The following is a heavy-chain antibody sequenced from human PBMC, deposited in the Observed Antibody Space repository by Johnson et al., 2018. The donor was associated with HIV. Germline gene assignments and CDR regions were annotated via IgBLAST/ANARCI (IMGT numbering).Heavy chain of an antibody. D-gene: IGHD2-15*01. J-gene: IGHJ3*02. CDR2: IGVAGDT. CDR3: ARRRQGSASYSDPFDI. V-gene: IGHV3-13*01. Sequence: EVQLVESGGGLIQPGGSLRLSCAASGFTVSSNYMSWVRQAPGKGLEWVSVIGVAGDTYYAGSVRGRFTISRENAKNSFYLQMNDLRVGDTAVFYCARRRQGSASYSDPFDIWGQGTMVTVSS. CDR1: GFTVSSNY.